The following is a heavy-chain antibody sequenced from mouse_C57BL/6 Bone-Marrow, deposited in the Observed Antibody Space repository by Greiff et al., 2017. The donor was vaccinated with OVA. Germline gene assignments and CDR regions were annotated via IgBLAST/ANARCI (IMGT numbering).Heavy chain of an antibody. Sequence: ESGAELARPGASVKLSCKASGYTFTSYGISWVKQRTGQGLEWIGELYPRSGNTYYNEKFKGKATLTADKSSSTAYMELRSLTSEDAAVYFCARVRGYDYDSFYAMDYWGQGTSVTVSS. V-gene: IGHV1-81*01. CDR3: ARVRGYDYDSFYAMDY. J-gene: IGHJ4*01. CDR2: LYPRSGNT. CDR1: GYTFTSYG. D-gene: IGHD2-4*01.